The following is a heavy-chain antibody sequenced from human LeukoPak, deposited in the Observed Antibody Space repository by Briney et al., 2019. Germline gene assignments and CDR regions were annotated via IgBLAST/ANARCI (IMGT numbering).Heavy chain of an antibody. D-gene: IGHD4-17*01. J-gene: IGHJ3*02. V-gene: IGHV3-33*06. CDR2: IWYDGSNK. Sequence: GGSLRLSCAASGFTFSSYGMHWVRQAPGKGLEWVAVIWYDGSNKYYADSVKGRFTISRDNSKNTLYLQMNSLRAEDTAVYYCAKGTTVTTYSAFEIWGEGTMVTVSS. CDR1: GFTFSSYG. CDR3: AKGTTVTTYSAFEI.